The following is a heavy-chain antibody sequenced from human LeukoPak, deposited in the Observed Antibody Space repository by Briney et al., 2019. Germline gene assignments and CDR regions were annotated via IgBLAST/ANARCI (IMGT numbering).Heavy chain of an antibody. V-gene: IGHV3-7*01. CDR2: IKQDGSEK. CDR3: ARDGPIAVAGTDC. J-gene: IGHJ4*02. CDR1: GFTFSSYW. D-gene: IGHD6-19*01. Sequence: PGGSLRLSCAASGFTFSSYWMSWVRQAPGKGLEWVANIKQDGSEKYYVDSVKGRFTISRDNAKNSLYLQMNSLRAEDTAVYYCARDGPIAVAGTDCWGQGTLVTVSS.